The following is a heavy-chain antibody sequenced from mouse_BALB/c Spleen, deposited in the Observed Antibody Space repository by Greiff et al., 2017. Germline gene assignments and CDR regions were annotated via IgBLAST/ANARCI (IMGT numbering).Heavy chain of an antibody. CDR2: IYPYNGGT. CDR3: ARDSARNTLDY. V-gene: IGHV1S29*02. Sequence: EVQLQQSGPELVKPGASVKISCKASGYSFTDYNLHWVKQSHGKSLEWIGYIYPYNGGTGYNQKFKSMATLTVDNSSSTAYMELRSLTSEDSAVYYCARDSARNTLDYWGKGTTLTVDS. CDR1: GYSFTDYN. J-gene: IGHJ2*01. D-gene: IGHD6-1*01.